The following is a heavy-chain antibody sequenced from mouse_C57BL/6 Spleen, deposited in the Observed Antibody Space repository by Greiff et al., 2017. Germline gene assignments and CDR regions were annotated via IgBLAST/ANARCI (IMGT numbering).Heavy chain of an antibody. CDR3: AREDYGSSLNYFDY. D-gene: IGHD1-1*01. CDR1: GYTFTSYW. V-gene: IGHV1-52*01. CDR2: IDPSDSET. Sequence: VQLQQPGAELVRPGSSMKLSCKASGYTFTSYWMHWVKQRPIQGLEWIGNIDPSDSETHYNQKFKDKATLTVDKSSSTAYMQLSSLTSEDSAVYYCAREDYGSSLNYFDYWGQGTTLTVSS. J-gene: IGHJ2*01.